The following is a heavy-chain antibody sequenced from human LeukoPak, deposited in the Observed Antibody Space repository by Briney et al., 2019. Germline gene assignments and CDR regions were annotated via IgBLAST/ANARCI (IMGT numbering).Heavy chain of an antibody. V-gene: IGHV4-59*12. D-gene: IGHD2-15*01. CDR2: IYYSGGT. CDR3: ARAPEEGAYCSGGSCYSVKMAFDI. Sequence: SSETLSLTCTVSGGSISSYYWSWIRQPPGKGLEWIGYIYYSGGTNYNPSLKSRVTISVDTSKNRFSLKLSSVTAADTAVYYCARAPEEGAYCSGGSCYSVKMAFDIWGQGTMVTVSS. J-gene: IGHJ3*02. CDR1: GGSISSYY.